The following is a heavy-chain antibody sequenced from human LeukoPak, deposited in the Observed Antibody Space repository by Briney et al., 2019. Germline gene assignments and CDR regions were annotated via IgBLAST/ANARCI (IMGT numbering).Heavy chain of an antibody. V-gene: IGHV4-59*01. J-gene: IGHJ4*02. D-gene: IGHD5-24*01. CDR2: IYHSGST. CDR3: ARGRDGYKRFDY. Sequence: SETLSLTCTVSGGSISSYYWSWIRQPPGKGLEWIGYIYHSGSTNYNPSLKSRVTLSVDTSKNQFSLKLSSVTAADTAVYYCARGRDGYKRFDYWGQGTLVTVSS. CDR1: GGSISSYY.